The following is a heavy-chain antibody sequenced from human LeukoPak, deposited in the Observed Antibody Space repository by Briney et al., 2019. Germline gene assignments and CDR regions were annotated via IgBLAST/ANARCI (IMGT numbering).Heavy chain of an antibody. V-gene: IGHV2-5*08. D-gene: IGHD2-2*01. CDR3: AHTRPSDFDY. J-gene: IGHJ4*02. CDR1: GGSISSYYW. CDR2: IYGDDDK. Sequence: TLSLTCTVSGGSISSYYWSWIRQPPGKALEWLALIYGDDDKRYSPSLKSRLTITKDTSKNQVVLTMTNMDPVDTATYYCAHTRPSDFDYWGQGTLVTVSS.